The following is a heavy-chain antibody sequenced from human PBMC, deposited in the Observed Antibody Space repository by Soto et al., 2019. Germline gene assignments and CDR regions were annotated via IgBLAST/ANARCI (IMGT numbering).Heavy chain of an antibody. V-gene: IGHV2-5*02. CDR3: AHSRIVGARSTWFDP. J-gene: IGHJ5*02. D-gene: IGHD1-26*01. CDR1: GFSLSTSGVG. Sequence: QITLKESGPTLVKPTQTLTLTCTFSGFSLSTSGVGVGWIRQPPGKALEWLALIYWDVDKRYSPSLKSRLTITKDTSKNQVVLTMTNMDPVDTATYYCAHSRIVGARSTWFDPWGQGTLVTVSS. CDR2: IYWDVDK.